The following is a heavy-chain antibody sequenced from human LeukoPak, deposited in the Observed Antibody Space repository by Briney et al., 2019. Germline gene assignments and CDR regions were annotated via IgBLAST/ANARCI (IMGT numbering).Heavy chain of an antibody. CDR2: INPNSGGT. CDR1: GYTFTGYY. J-gene: IGHJ4*02. Sequence: ASVKVSCKASGYTFTGYYMHWVRQAPGQGLEWMGWINPNSGGTNYAQKFQGRVTVTRDTSISTAYMELSRLRSDDTAVYYCAVGLRYFDWLPPPFDYWGQGTLVTVSS. CDR3: AVGLRYFDWLPPPFDY. D-gene: IGHD3-9*01. V-gene: IGHV1-2*02.